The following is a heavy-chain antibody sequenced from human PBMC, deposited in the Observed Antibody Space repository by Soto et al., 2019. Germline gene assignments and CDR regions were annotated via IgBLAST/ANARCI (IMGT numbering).Heavy chain of an antibody. CDR1: GYTFTSYA. V-gene: IGHV1-3*01. CDR2: INAGNGNT. CDR3: EISGYCSSNSWKKGAFDI. D-gene: IGHD2-2*01. J-gene: IGHJ3*02. Sequence: QVQLVQSGAEVKKPGASVKVSCKASGYTFTSYAMHWVRQAPGQRLEWMGWINAGNGNTKYSQKFQGRVTITRDTSGSTSYMELGRLRSEDTAVYYREISGYCSSNSWKKGAFDIWGQGRMVTVSS.